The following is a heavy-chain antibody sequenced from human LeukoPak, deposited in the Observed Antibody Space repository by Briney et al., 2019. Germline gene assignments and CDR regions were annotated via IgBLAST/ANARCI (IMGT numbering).Heavy chain of an antibody. J-gene: IGHJ4*02. D-gene: IGHD1-26*01. CDR1: GFTFSNYD. CDR2: ITSSSGYM. Sequence: GSLRLSCAASGFTFSNYDMHWVRQAPGKGLEWVSSITSSSGYMYYADSVKGRFTISRDNAKNSLYLQMNSLSAEDTAVYYCARIEGSYSYFDYWGQGTLVTVSS. V-gene: IGHV3-21*01. CDR3: ARIEGSYSYFDY.